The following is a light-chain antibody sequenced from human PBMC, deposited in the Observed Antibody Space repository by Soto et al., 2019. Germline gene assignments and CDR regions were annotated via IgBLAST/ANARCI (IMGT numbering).Light chain of an antibody. CDR3: QQSYTMPRT. CDR2: AAS. V-gene: IGKV1-39*01. Sequence: DIQMTQSPSSLSASVGDRVTITCRASQSISTYLNWYQQKPGRAPKLLIHAASTLLGGVPSRFSGSGSGTDFTLIISSLQPGDFATYYCQQSYTMPRTFGHGTKVDIK. J-gene: IGKJ1*01. CDR1: QSISTY.